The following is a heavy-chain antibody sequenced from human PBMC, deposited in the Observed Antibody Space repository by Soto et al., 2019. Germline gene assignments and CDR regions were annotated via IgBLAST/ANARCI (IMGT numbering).Heavy chain of an antibody. CDR3: ARADYYGSGGDY. CDR1: GFTFSSYW. V-gene: IGHV3-7*01. J-gene: IGHJ4*02. D-gene: IGHD3-10*01. Sequence: EVQLVESGGGLVQPGGSLRLSCAASGFTFSSYWMSWVRQAPGKGLEWVANIKEDGSEKYYVDSVKGRFTISRDHAQNSLYLQMNSLRAEDTAVYYCARADYYGSGGDYWGQGPLVTVSS. CDR2: IKEDGSEK.